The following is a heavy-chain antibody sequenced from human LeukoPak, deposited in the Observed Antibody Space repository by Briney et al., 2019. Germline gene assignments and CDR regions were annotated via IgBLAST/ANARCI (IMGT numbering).Heavy chain of an antibody. D-gene: IGHD3-22*01. Sequence: GGSLRLSCAASGFTFSNYAMSWVRQAPGKGLEWVSAISGSGGSTYYADSVKGRFTISRDNSKNTLYLQVNSLRAEDTAVYYCAKEDRSAHYYGLSDYWGQGTLVTVSS. J-gene: IGHJ4*02. CDR2: ISGSGGST. V-gene: IGHV3-23*01. CDR1: GFTFSNYA. CDR3: AKEDRSAHYYGLSDY.